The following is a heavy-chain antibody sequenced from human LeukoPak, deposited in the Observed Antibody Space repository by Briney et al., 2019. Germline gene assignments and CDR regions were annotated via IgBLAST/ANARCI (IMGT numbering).Heavy chain of an antibody. V-gene: IGHV1-2*02. CDR2: INPNSGAT. Sequence: GASVKVSCKASGYTFTGHYMHWVRQAPGQGPEWMGWINPNSGATNYAQRFQGRVTMTRDTSISTAYMDLSRLKSDDTAVYYCARDHRRAYTGYDMPADWGQGTLVTVSS. D-gene: IGHD5-12*01. J-gene: IGHJ4*02. CDR1: GYTFTGHY. CDR3: ARDHRRAYTGYDMPAD.